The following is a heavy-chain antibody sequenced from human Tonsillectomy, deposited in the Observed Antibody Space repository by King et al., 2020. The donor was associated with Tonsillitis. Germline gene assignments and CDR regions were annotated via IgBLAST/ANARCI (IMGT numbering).Heavy chain of an antibody. V-gene: IGHV1-69*01. Sequence: VQLVESGAEVKKPGSSVKVSCQTSGGSFSNFAVSWVREAPGQGLEWMGGVIPHSGTATYSQKFQGRVTMTADSSTRTVYMELSSLTSEDTAVYFCARFESAALTNRGGLDVWGQGTTVTVSS. J-gene: IGHJ6*02. CDR1: GGSFSNFA. D-gene: IGHD3-9*01. CDR3: ARFESAALTNRGGLDV. CDR2: VIPHSGTA.